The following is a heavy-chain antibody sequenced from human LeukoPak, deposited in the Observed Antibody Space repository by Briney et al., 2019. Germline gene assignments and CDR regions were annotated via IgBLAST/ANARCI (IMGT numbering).Heavy chain of an antibody. Sequence: GGPLRLSCAASGFTFSDYYMSWIRQAPGKGLEWVSYISSSGSTIYYADSVKGRFTISRDNAKNSLYLQMNSLRAEDTAVYYCAREGYCSGGSCYYFDYWGQGTLVTVSS. CDR1: GFTFSDYY. CDR3: AREGYCSGGSCYYFDY. V-gene: IGHV3-11*04. D-gene: IGHD2-15*01. CDR2: ISSSGSTI. J-gene: IGHJ4*02.